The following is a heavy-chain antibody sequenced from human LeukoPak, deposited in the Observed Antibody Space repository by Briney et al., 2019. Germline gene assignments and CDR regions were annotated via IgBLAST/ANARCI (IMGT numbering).Heavy chain of an antibody. V-gene: IGHV1-2*04. CDR3: ARSYCSSTSCYGYFDY. D-gene: IGHD2-2*01. CDR1: GYTFTGYY. Sequence: ASVKVSCKASGYTFTGYYMHWVRQAPGQGLEWMGWINPNSGGTSYAQKFQGWVTMTRDTSISTAYMELSRLRSDDTAVYYCARSYCSSTSCYGYFDYWGQGTLVTVSS. J-gene: IGHJ4*02. CDR2: INPNSGGT.